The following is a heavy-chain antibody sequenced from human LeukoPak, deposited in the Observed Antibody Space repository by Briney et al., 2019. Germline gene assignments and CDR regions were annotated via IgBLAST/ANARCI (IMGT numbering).Heavy chain of an antibody. V-gene: IGHV3-23*01. Sequence: GGSLRLSCAASGFTFSSYEMNWVRKAPGKGLEWVSAISGSGGSTYYADSVKGRFTISRDNSKNTLYLQMNSLRAEDTAVYYCARDRAYCGGDCHPENWFDPWGQGTLVTVSS. J-gene: IGHJ5*02. CDR1: GFTFSSYE. D-gene: IGHD2-21*02. CDR3: ARDRAYCGGDCHPENWFDP. CDR2: ISGSGGST.